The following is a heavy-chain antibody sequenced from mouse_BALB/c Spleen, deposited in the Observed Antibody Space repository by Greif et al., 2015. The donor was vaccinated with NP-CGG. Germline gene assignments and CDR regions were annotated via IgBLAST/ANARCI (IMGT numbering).Heavy chain of an antibody. Sequence: VQLQQSGAELVKPGASVKLSCTASGFNIKDTYMHWVKQRPEQGLEWIGRIDPANGNTKYDPKFQGKATITADTSSNTAYLQLSSLASEDTAVYYCARWEIVITTAWFAYWGQGTLVTVSA. V-gene: IGHV14-3*02. CDR2: IDPANGNT. J-gene: IGHJ3*01. CDR3: ARWEIVITTAWFAY. D-gene: IGHD1-2*01. CDR1: GFNIKDTY.